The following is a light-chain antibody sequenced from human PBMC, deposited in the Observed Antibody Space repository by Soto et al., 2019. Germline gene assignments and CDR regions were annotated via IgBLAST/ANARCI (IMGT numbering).Light chain of an antibody. CDR1: QTISRW. CDR3: QQYNSYPWT. CDR2: MAS. V-gene: IGKV1-5*03. Sequence: DIQMTQSPSTLSASVGDRVTITCRASQTISRWWAWYKQKPGKAPKLLMYMASNLETGVPSRFSASGSGTEFTLTISSLQPDDFATYYCQQYNSYPWTFGQGTTVDVK. J-gene: IGKJ1*01.